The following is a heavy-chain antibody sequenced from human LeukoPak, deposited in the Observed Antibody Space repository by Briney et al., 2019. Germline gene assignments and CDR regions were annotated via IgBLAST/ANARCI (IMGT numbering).Heavy chain of an antibody. CDR2: INHSGST. V-gene: IGHV4-34*01. D-gene: IGHD6-19*01. Sequence: SETLSLTCALYGGSFSGYYWSWIRQPPGKGLEWIGEINHSGSTNYNPSLKRRVTISVETSKNQFSPKLRSVTAGDTAVYYCARQWRRTIIENAFDIWGQGTMVTVSS. CDR3: ARQWRRTIIENAFDI. CDR1: GGSFSGYY. J-gene: IGHJ3*02.